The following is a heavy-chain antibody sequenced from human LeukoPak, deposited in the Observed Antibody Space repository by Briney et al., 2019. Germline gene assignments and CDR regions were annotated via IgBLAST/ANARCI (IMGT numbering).Heavy chain of an antibody. D-gene: IGHD3-16*01. CDR3: ATGGAVGGYFQY. CDR1: GFTFSDFY. CDR2: ISTGTYA. V-gene: IGHV3-11*06. Sequence: GGSLRLSCVASGFTFSDFYMSWLRQAPGKGLEWVSFISTGTYANYADSVKGRFTISRDNAKDSLYLQMNSLRAEDTAVYYCATGGAVGGYFQYWGQGTLVIVSS. J-gene: IGHJ1*01.